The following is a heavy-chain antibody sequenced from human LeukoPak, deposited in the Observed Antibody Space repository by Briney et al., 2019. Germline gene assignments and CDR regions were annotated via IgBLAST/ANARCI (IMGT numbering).Heavy chain of an antibody. V-gene: IGHV1-2*02. CDR3: ARGPIVVVPAAIYGMDV. J-gene: IGHJ6*02. CDR1: GYTFTGYY. D-gene: IGHD2-2*01. CDR2: INPNSGGT. Sequence: VSVKVSCKASGYTFTGYYMHWVRQAPGQGLEWMGWINPNSGGTNYAQKFQGRVTMTRDTSISTAYMELSRLRSDDTAVYYCARGPIVVVPAAIYGMDVWGQGTTVTVSS.